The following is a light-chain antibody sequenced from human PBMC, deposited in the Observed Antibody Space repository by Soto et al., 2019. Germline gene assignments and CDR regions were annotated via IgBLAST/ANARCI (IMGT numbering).Light chain of an antibody. V-gene: IGLV1-51*02. CDR2: ENY. Sequence: QSVLMQAPSVSAAPGQRVTISCSGSSSNIGNNFVSWYQHLPGTAPKLLIYENYKRPSGIPDRFSGSKSGTSATLGITGLQTGDEADYYCGTWDSRLSAVVFGGGTKVTVL. J-gene: IGLJ2*01. CDR1: SSNIGNNF. CDR3: GTWDSRLSAVV.